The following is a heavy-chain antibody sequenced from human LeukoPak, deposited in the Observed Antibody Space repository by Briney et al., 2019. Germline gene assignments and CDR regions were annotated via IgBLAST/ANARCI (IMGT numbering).Heavy chain of an antibody. J-gene: IGHJ4*02. CDR1: GFTFSSYW. Sequence: GGSLRLSCAASGFTFSSYWMNWVRQAPGNGLVWVSRINSDGSSTSYADSVKGRFTISRDNAKNTLYLQMNSLRAEDTAMYYCARVRFWASDYWGQGTLVTVSS. CDR3: ARVRFWASDY. V-gene: IGHV3-74*01. D-gene: IGHD5-24*01. CDR2: INSDGSST.